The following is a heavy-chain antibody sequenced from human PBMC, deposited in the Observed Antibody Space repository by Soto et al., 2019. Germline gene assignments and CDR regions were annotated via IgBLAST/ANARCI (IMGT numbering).Heavy chain of an antibody. V-gene: IGHV4-34*01. Sequence: SETLSLTCAVYGGSFSGYYWSWIRQPPGKGLEWIGEINHSGSTNYNPSLKSRVTISVDTSKNQFSLKLSSVTAADTAVYYCARVASGGYCSSTSCYEGFDYWGQGTLVTVSS. CDR2: INHSGST. CDR3: ARVASGGYCSSTSCYEGFDY. CDR1: GGSFSGYY. D-gene: IGHD2-2*01. J-gene: IGHJ4*02.